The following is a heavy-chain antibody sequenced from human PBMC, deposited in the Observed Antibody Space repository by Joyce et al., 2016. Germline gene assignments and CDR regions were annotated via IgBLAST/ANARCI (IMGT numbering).Heavy chain of an antibody. J-gene: IGHJ4*02. Sequence: QMQLEQSGAEVKKPGSSVKGSCKASGDTFSSYLFSWVRQAPGQGLEWMGGIIPRVGTTRYAQKFQGRFTITADDSTRTVYMDLSSLRSDDTAVYYCARDFGNYVNYFNYWGQGTLVTVSS. CDR2: IIPRVGTT. CDR3: ARDFGNYVNYFNY. D-gene: IGHD4-11*01. V-gene: IGHV1-69*01. CDR1: GDTFSSYL.